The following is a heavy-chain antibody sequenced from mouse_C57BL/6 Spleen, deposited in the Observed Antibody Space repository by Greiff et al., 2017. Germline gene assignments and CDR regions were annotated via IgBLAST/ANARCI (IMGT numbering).Heavy chain of an antibody. J-gene: IGHJ4*01. V-gene: IGHV5-17*01. CDR1: GFTFSDYG. CDR3: ARGIPYYYGSMDY. D-gene: IGHD1-1*01. CDR2: ISSGSSTI. Sequence: EVHLVESGGGLVKPGGSLKLSCAASGFTFSDYGMHWVRQAPEKGLEWVAYISSGSSTIYYADTVKGRFTISRDNAKNTLFLQMTSLRSEDTAMYYCARGIPYYYGSMDYWGQGTSVTVSS.